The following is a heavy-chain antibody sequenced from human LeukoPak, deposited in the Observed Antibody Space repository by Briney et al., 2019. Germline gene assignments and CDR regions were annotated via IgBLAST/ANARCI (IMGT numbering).Heavy chain of an antibody. V-gene: IGHV3-74*01. CDR1: GITFSSYW. Sequence: GGSLRLSCAGSGITFSSYWMHWVRQAPGNGLVWVSRINSDGRRTNYADSVKGRFTISRENAKNTPYLQMNSLRAEDTAVYYCARSAYPGNSVIEDWGRGTLVTVSS. CDR3: ARSAYPGNSVIED. J-gene: IGHJ4*02. CDR2: INSDGRRT. D-gene: IGHD4-23*01.